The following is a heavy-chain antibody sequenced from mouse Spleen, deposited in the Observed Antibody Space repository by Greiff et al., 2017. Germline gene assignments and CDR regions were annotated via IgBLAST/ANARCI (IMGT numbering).Heavy chain of an antibody. J-gene: IGHJ2*01. D-gene: IGHD1-1*01. Sequence: EVKLVESGGGLVKLGGSLKLSCAASGFTFSSYAMSWVRQTPEKRLEWVATISSGGGNTYYPDSVKGRFTISRDNAKNTLYLQMSSLKSEDTAMYYCARRGHANYGDYFDYWGQGTTLTVSS. CDR3: ARRGHANYGDYFDY. CDR2: ISSGGGNT. CDR1: GFTFSSYA. V-gene: IGHV5-9*04.